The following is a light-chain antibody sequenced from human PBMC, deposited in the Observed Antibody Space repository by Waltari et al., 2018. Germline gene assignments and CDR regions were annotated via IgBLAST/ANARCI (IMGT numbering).Light chain of an antibody. CDR3: CSYAGSVV. J-gene: IGLJ2*01. V-gene: IGLV2-23*02. CDR2: EVS. CDR1: SSDVGSYNL. Sequence: QSALTQPASVSGSPGQSITISCTGPSSDVGSYNLVSWYQQHPGKAPKLMIYEVSKRPSGVSNRFSGSKSGNTASLTISGLQAEDEADYYCCSYAGSVVFGGGTKLTVL.